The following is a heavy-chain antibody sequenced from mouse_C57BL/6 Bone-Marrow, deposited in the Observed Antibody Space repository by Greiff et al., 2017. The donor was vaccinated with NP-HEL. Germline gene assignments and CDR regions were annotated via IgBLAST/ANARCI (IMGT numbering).Heavy chain of an antibody. D-gene: IGHD1-1*01. CDR3: AIKSLYYYGRSYGAY. CDR2: IYPGSGST. J-gene: IGHJ3*01. V-gene: IGHV1-55*01. Sequence: VQLQQPGAELVKPGASVKMSCKASGYTFTSYWITWVKQRPGQGLEWIGDIYPGSGSTNYNEKFKSKATLTVDTSSSTAYMQLSSLTSEDSAVYYCAIKSLYYYGRSYGAYWGQGTLVTVSA. CDR1: GYTFTSYW.